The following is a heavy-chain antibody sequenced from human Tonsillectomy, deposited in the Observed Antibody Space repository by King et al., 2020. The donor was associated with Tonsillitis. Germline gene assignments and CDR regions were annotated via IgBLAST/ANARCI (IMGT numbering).Heavy chain of an antibody. CDR2: ISYDASYK. V-gene: IGHV3-30*18. D-gene: IGHD6-6*01. J-gene: IGHJ4*02. CDR3: AKAWVKIATQSPLGY. CDR1: GFTFSSYA. Sequence: VQLVESGGGVVQPGRSLRLSCAASGFTFSSYAMHWVRQAPGKGLEWVAVISYDASYKYYADSVKGRFTISRDNSKNMLYLQMNSLRAEDTAVYYCAKAWVKIATQSPLGYWGQGTLAT.